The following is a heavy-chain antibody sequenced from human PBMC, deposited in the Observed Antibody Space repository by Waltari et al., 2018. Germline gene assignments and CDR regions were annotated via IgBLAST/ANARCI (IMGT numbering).Heavy chain of an antibody. CDR1: GYPINRGYY. D-gene: IGHD2-2*03. V-gene: IGHV4-38-2*01. Sequence: QVQLQDPGPGLVKPSETLSLTCAVSGYPINRGYYWGWIRQPPGKGLEWIATIYHAGDTFYNPSLKSRVTISMDTSKNQFALKLNSVTAADTAVYFCSRQVLGYCTSAACRRLESWGQGTLVTVSS. J-gene: IGHJ4*02. CDR3: SRQVLGYCTSAACRRLES. CDR2: IYHAGDT.